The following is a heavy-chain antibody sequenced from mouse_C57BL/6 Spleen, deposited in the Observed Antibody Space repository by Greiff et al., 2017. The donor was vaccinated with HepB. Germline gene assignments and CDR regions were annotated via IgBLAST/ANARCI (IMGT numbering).Heavy chain of an antibody. CDR2: IHPNSGST. CDR1: GYTFTSYW. Sequence: VQLQQPGAELVKPGASVKLSCKASGYTFTSYWMHWVKQRPGQGLEWIGMIHPNSGSTNYNEKLKSKATLTVDKSTSTAYMQLSSLTSEDSAVYYCARSGSGTPWYFDYWGQGTTLTVSS. D-gene: IGHD3-2*02. CDR3: ARSGSGTPWYFDY. J-gene: IGHJ2*01. V-gene: IGHV1-64*01.